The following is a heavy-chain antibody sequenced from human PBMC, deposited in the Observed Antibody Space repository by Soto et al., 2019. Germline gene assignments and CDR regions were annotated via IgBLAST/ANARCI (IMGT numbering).Heavy chain of an antibody. J-gene: IGHJ5*02. CDR3: ARDGSDYSTRGHYDP. CDR1: GGTHSSYA. CDR2: IIPIFGTR. D-gene: IGHD4-4*01. V-gene: IGHV1-69*01. Sequence: QVQLVQSGAEVKKPGSSVKVSCKVTGGTHSSYAITWVRQAPGQGLEWMGGIIPIFGTRDYAQKFQGRVTITADPSTSTAYRELSGLTSDDTAVYYCARDGSDYSTRGHYDPWGQGTLVTVSS.